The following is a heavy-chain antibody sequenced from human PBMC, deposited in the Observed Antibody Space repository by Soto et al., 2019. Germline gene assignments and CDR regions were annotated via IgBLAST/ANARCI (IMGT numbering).Heavy chain of an antibody. D-gene: IGHD3-22*01. V-gene: IGHV4-59*08. CDR2: IYYSGST. Sequence: PSETLSLTCTVSGGSISSYYWSWIRTTSGKGLEWIGYIYYSGSTNYNPSLKSRVTISVDTSKNQFSLKLSSVTAADTAVYYCARHYYDSSGYYSSEYFQHWGQGTLVTVS. J-gene: IGHJ1*01. CDR3: ARHYYDSSGYYSSEYFQH. CDR1: GGSISSYY.